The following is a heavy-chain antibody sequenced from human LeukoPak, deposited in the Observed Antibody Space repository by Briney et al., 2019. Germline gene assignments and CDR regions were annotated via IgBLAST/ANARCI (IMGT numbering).Heavy chain of an antibody. CDR2: ISAYNGNT. Sequence: GASVKVSCKASGYTFTSYGISWVRQAPGQGLEWMGWISAYNGNTKYAQKLQGRVTMTTDTSTSTAYMELRSLRSDDTAVYYCARDSPLYYYDSSGYIDRTAGNNWFDPWGQGTLVTVSS. CDR3: ARDSPLYYYDSSGYIDRTAGNNWFDP. D-gene: IGHD3-22*01. J-gene: IGHJ5*02. V-gene: IGHV1-18*01. CDR1: GYTFTSYG.